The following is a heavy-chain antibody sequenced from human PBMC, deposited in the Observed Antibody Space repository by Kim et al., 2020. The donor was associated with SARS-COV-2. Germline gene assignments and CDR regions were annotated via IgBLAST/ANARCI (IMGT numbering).Heavy chain of an antibody. CDR1: GGSISSYY. CDR3: ARVKRFLEWLYPFGP. CDR2: IYYSGST. V-gene: IGHV4-59*01. Sequence: SETLSLTCTVSGGSISSYYWSWIRQPPGKGLEWIGYIYYSGSTNYNPSLKSRVTISVDTSKNQFSLKLSSVTAADTAVYYCARVKRFLEWLYPFGPWGQGTLVTVSS. D-gene: IGHD3-3*01. J-gene: IGHJ5*02.